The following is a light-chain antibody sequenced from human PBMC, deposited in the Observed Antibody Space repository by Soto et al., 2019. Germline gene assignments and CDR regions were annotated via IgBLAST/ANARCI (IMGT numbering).Light chain of an antibody. CDR1: QGIDHH. V-gene: IGKV1-27*01. Sequence: DIQMTQSPSSLSASVGDRVTITCRASQGIDHHLAWYQQKPGKAPTLLSYAASTLQSGVPSRFTGSGSGTDFTLTISSLQPEDAATYYCQKCKVAPFTFGGGTKVEIK. CDR3: QKCKVAPFT. CDR2: AAS. J-gene: IGKJ4*01.